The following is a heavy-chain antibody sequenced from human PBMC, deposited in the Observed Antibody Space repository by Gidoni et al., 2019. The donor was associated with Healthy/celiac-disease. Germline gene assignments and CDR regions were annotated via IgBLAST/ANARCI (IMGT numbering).Heavy chain of an antibody. Sequence: EVQLVESGGGLVKPGGSLRLSCAASGFTFSNAWMSWVRQAPGKGLEWVGRIQSKTDGGTTDYGAPVKGRFTISRDDSKNTLYLQMNSLKTEDTAVYYCTTDTWVTEMDLYYFDYWGQGTLVTVSS. CDR1: GFTFSNAW. CDR2: IQSKTDGGTT. CDR3: TTDTWVTEMDLYYFDY. J-gene: IGHJ4*02. D-gene: IGHD5-18*01. V-gene: IGHV3-15*01.